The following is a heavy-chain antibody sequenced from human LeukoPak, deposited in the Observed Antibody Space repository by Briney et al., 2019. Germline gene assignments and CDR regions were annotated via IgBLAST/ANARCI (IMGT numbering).Heavy chain of an antibody. CDR3: AKGPCSGGSCYLDY. Sequence: PGGSLRLSCSTSGFTFSTYAMHWVRQAPGKGLEYVPGISSQGGSTHYAASVKGRFTISRDNSKNTVFLQMTSLRTDDTAIFYCAKGPCSGGSCYLDYWGQGTLVTVSS. J-gene: IGHJ4*02. CDR2: ISSQGGST. D-gene: IGHD2-15*01. CDR1: GFTFSTYA. V-gene: IGHV3-64D*09.